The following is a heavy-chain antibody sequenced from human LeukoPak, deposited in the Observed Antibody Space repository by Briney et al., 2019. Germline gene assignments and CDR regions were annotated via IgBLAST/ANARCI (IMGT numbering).Heavy chain of an antibody. V-gene: IGHV1-18*01. CDR3: ARGLLQLWLTTAFDI. J-gene: IGHJ3*02. D-gene: IGHD5-18*01. CDR2: ISAYNGNT. Sequence: ASVKVSCKASGYTFTSYGISWVRQAPGQGLEWMGWISAYNGNTNYAQKLQGRVTMTTDTSTSTAYMELRSLRSDDTAVCYCARGLLQLWLTTAFDIWGQGTMVTVSS. CDR1: GYTFTSYG.